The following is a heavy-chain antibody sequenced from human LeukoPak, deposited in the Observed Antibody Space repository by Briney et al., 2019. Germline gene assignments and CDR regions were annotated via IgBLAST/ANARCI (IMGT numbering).Heavy chain of an antibody. V-gene: IGHV1-8*01. CDR3: AKDRVGATAFDY. CDR1: GYTFTSYD. J-gene: IGHJ4*02. D-gene: IGHD1-26*01. CDR2: MNPDSANT. Sequence: GASVKVSCKASGYTFTSYDINWVRQASGQGLEWMGWMNPDSANTGYAQNFQGRVTITRNTSISTAYMELSSLRSEDTAVYYCAKDRVGATAFDYWGQGTLVTVSS.